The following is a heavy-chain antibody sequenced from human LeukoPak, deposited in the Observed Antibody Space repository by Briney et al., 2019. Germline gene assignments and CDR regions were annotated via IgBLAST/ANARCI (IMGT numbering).Heavy chain of an antibody. J-gene: IGHJ5*02. CDR3: AREGPGYCSGGSCYSFQWFDP. D-gene: IGHD2-15*01. Sequence: GASVKVSCKASGYTFTSYGISWVRQAPGQGLEWMGWISAYNGNTNYAQKLRRRVTMTTDTSTSTAYMELRSLRSDDTAVYYCAREGPGYCSGGSCYSFQWFDPWGQGTLVTVSS. CDR1: GYTFTSYG. V-gene: IGHV1-18*01. CDR2: ISAYNGNT.